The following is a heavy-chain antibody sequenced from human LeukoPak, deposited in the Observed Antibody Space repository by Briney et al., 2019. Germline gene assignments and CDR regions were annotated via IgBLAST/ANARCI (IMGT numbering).Heavy chain of an antibody. J-gene: IGHJ4*02. V-gene: IGHV3-21*01. D-gene: IGHD6-13*01. CDR2: ISSSSSYI. CDR3: ARGDSSSWFMVPTDY. Sequence: GGSLRLSCAASAFTFSSYSMNWVRQAPGKGLEWVSSISSSSSYIYYADSVKGRFTISRDNAKNSLYLQMNSLRAEDTAVYYCARGDSSSWFMVPTDYWGQGTLVTVSS. CDR1: AFTFSSYS.